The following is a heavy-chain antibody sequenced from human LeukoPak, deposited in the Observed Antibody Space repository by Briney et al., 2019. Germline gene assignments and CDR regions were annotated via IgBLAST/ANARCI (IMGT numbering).Heavy chain of an antibody. D-gene: IGHD3-9*01. CDR1: GFTFSNYW. CDR3: ARDHYDILTGYYRENDY. J-gene: IGHJ4*02. CDR2: IKEDGSKI. V-gene: IGHV3-7*01. Sequence: GGSLRLSCAASGFTFSNYWMSWVRQAPGKGLEWVANIKEDGSKISYVDSVKGRFTISRDNSKNTLYLQMNSLRAEDTAVYFCARDHYDILTGYYRENDYWGQGTLVTVSS.